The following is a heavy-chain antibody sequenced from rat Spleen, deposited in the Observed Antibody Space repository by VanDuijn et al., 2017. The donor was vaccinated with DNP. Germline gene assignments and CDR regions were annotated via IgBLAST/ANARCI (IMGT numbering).Heavy chain of an antibody. J-gene: IGHJ3*01. Sequence: EVQLQEAGPGLVKPSQSLSLTCSVTGYSISSSYRWNWIRKFPGDTLEWMGYINRSGSTNYNPSLKSRISITRDTSKNQFFLQVNSLTAEDAATYYCAFGSFGWLAYWGQGTLVTVSS. D-gene: IGHD1-3*01. V-gene: IGHV3-3*01. CDR1: GYSISSSYR. CDR3: AFGSFGWLAY. CDR2: INRSGST.